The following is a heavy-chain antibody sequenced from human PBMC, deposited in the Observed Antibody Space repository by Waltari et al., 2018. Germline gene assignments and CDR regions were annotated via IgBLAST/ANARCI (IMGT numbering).Heavy chain of an antibody. CDR3: AREGSYPDAFDI. CDR1: GFTFSSYA. CDR2: ISYDGSNK. J-gene: IGHJ3*02. Sequence: QVQLVESGGGVVQPGRSLRLSCAASGFTFSSYAMHWVRQAPGKGLEWVAVISYDGSNKYYADSVKGRFTISRDNSKNTLYLQMNSLRAEDTAVYYCAREGSYPDAFDIWGQGTMVTVSS. V-gene: IGHV3-30*01.